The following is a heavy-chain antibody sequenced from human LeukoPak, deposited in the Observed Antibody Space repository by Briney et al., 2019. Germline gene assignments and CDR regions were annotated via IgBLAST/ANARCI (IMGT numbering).Heavy chain of an antibody. CDR3: ARVAYYYDSSGYPFDY. D-gene: IGHD3-22*01. J-gene: IGHJ4*02. Sequence: GGSLRLSCAASGFTVSSNYMSWVRQAPGKGLEWVSVLYSGGTTYYAVSVKGRFTISRDNSKNTLYLHMNSLRAEDTAVYYCARVAYYYDSSGYPFDYWGQGTLVTVSS. CDR2: LYSGGTT. V-gene: IGHV3-66*01. CDR1: GFTVSSNY.